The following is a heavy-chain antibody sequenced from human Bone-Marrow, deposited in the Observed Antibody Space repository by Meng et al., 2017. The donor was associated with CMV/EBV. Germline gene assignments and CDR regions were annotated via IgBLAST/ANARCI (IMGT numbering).Heavy chain of an antibody. D-gene: IGHD3-16*01. CDR2: IRHDGTNK. CDR1: GFTFSSYA. J-gene: IGHJ4*02. Sequence: GGSLRLSCAASGFTFSSYAMHWVRQTPGKGLEWVAFIRHDGTNKFYGDSVKGRFTISRDNSKNTVYLQMNSLRPEETAVYYCAKDLLLFGGPNAYFDYWGQGTAVTVSS. CDR3: AKDLLLFGGPNAYFDY. V-gene: IGHV3-30*02.